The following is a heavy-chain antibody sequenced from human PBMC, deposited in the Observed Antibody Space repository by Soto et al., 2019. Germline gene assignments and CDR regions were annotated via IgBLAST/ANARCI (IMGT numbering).Heavy chain of an antibody. CDR3: ARGWKESSSSHFDY. Sequence: SETLSLTCAVYGGSFSGYYWSWIRQPPGKGLEWIGEINHSGSTNYNPSLKSRVTISVDTSKNQFSLKLSSVTAADTAVYYCARGWKESSSSHFDYWGQGTLVTVSS. V-gene: IGHV4-34*01. D-gene: IGHD6-6*01. J-gene: IGHJ4*02. CDR2: INHSGST. CDR1: GGSFSGYY.